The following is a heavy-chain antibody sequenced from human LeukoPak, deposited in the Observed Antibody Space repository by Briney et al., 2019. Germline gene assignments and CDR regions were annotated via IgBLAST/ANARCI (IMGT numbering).Heavy chain of an antibody. D-gene: IGHD6-19*01. Sequence: SETLSLTCTVSGYSISSGYYWGWIRQPPGKGLEWIGSIYHSGSTYYNPSLKSRVTISVDTSKNQFSLKLSSVTAADTAVYYCARVGSGWYVWFDPWGQGTLVTVSS. CDR2: IYHSGST. CDR3: ARVGSGWYVWFDP. CDR1: GYSISSGYY. J-gene: IGHJ5*02. V-gene: IGHV4-38-2*02.